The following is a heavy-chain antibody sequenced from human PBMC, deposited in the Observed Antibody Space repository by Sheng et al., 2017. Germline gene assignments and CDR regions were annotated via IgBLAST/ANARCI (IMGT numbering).Heavy chain of an antibody. CDR1: GGSFSGYY. CDR2: INHSGST. J-gene: IGHJ4*02. D-gene: IGHD3-16*01. Sequence: QVQLQQWGAGLLKPSETLSLTCAVYGGSFSGYYWSWIRQPPGKGLEWIGEINHSGSTNYNPSLKSRVTISVDTSKNQFSLKLSSVTAADTAVYYCARGGRTNMLSDYPRLDYWGQGTLVTVSS. CDR3: ARGGRTNMLSDYPRLDY. V-gene: IGHV4-34*01.